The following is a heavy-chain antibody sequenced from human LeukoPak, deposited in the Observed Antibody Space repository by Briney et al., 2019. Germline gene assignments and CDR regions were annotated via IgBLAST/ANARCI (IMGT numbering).Heavy chain of an antibody. D-gene: IGHD3-22*01. Sequence: GASVKVSCKASGYTFTSYDINWVQQATGQGLGWMGWMNPNSGNTGYAQKFQGRVTITRNTSISTAYMELSSLRSEDTAVYYCARGPYDLLFDYWGQGTLVTVSS. CDR3: ARGPYDLLFDY. CDR2: MNPNSGNT. CDR1: GYTFTSYD. J-gene: IGHJ4*02. V-gene: IGHV1-8*03.